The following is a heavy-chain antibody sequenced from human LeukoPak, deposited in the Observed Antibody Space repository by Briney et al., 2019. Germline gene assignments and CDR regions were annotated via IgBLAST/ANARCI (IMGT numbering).Heavy chain of an antibody. CDR3: ARVSIAAAGTLDY. CDR2: IIPIFGTA. V-gene: IGHV1-69*05. Sequence: SVKVSCKASGGTFSSYAISWVRQAPGQGLEWMGGIIPIFGTANYAQKFQGRVTITTDESTSSAYMELSSLRSEDTAVYYCARVSIAAAGTLDYWGQGTLVTVSS. D-gene: IGHD6-13*01. J-gene: IGHJ4*02. CDR1: GGTFSSYA.